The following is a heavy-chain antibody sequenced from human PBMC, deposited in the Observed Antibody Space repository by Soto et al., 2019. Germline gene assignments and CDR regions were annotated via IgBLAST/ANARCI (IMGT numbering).Heavy chain of an antibody. J-gene: IGHJ6*02. CDR2: INPNSGGT. V-gene: IGHV1-2*04. CDR1: GYTFTGYY. D-gene: IGHD6-6*01. CDR3: ARDSLGSSSGLYYYYGMDV. Sequence: ASVKVSFKASGYTFTGYYMHWVRQAPGQGLEWMGWINPNSGGTNYAQKFQGWVTMTRDTSISTAYMELSRLRSDDTAVYYCARDSLGSSSGLYYYYGMDVWGQGTTVTVSS.